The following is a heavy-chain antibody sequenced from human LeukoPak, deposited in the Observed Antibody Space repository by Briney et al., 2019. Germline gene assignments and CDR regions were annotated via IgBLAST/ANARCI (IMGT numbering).Heavy chain of an antibody. CDR2: IFPSGGEI. CDR3: ATYRQVQVPFEC. D-gene: IGHD5-18*01. V-gene: IGHV3-23*01. Sequence: GGSLRLSCAASGFTFSTFAMIWVRQPPGKGLEWVSSIFPSGGEIHYADSVRGRFTISRDNSKSTLSLQMNSLRAEDTAIYYCATYRQVQVPFECWGQGTLVTVSS. CDR1: GFTFSTFA. J-gene: IGHJ4*02.